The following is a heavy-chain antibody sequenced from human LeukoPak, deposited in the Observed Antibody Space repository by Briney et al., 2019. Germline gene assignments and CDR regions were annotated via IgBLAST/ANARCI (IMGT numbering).Heavy chain of an antibody. V-gene: IGHV4-59*01. J-gene: IGHJ4*02. CDR3: ARVSPEKLWFGESLFDY. Sequence: SETLSLTCTVSGVSISSYYWSWIRQPPGKGLEWIGYIYYSGSTNYNPSLKSRVTISVDTSKNQFSLKLSSVTAADTAVYYCARVSPEKLWFGESLFDYWGQGTLVTVSS. D-gene: IGHD3-10*01. CDR1: GVSISSYY. CDR2: IYYSGST.